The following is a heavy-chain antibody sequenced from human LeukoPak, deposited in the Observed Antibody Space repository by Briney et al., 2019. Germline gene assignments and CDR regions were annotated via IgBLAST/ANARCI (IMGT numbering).Heavy chain of an antibody. CDR1: GGSFSGYY. D-gene: IGHD3-16*02. V-gene: IGHV4-34*01. Sequence: SETLSLTCAVYGGSFSGYYWSWIRQPPGKGLEWIGEINHSGSTNYNPSLKSRVTISADTSKNQFSLKLSSVTAADTAVYYCARGPIFYDYVWGSYRYNWFDPWGQGTLVTVSS. CDR2: INHSGST. J-gene: IGHJ5*02. CDR3: ARGPIFYDYVWGSYRYNWFDP.